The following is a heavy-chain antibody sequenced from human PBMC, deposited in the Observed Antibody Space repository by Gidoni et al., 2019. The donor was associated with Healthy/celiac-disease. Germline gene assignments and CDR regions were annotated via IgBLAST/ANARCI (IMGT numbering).Heavy chain of an antibody. CDR3: AKDIAARPPPYYYYYGMDV. Sequence: EVQLVESGGGVVQPGGSLRLSCAASGFTFDDYAMHWVRQAPGKGLEWVPLISGDVGSTYYAESVKCRFTISRDNSKNSLYLQMNSLRTEDTALYYCAKDIAARPPPYYYYYGMDVWGQGTTVTVSS. D-gene: IGHD6-6*01. V-gene: IGHV3-43*02. CDR1: GFTFDDYA. J-gene: IGHJ6*02. CDR2: ISGDVGST.